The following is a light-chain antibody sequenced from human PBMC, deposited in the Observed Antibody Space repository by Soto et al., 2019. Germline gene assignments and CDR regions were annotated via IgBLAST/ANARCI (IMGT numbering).Light chain of an antibody. CDR2: GAA. J-gene: IGKJ1*01. CDR1: QSARSS. V-gene: IGKV3-15*01. CDR3: QQYHSWPA. Sequence: EVVMTQSPATLSVSPGERATLSCRASQSARSSLAWYQQKPGQAPRLLIYGAATRATSVPARFSGSGSGTEFTLTITSLQSEDFALYYCQQYHSWPAFGRGTKVDIK.